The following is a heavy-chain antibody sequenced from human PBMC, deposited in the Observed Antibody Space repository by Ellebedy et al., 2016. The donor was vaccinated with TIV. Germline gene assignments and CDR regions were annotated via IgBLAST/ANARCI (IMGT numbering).Heavy chain of an antibody. CDR3: AKDLMFFGVGEAFDM. V-gene: IGHV3-30*18. Sequence: GESLKISCAASEFTFNIYGMHWVRQAPGKGLEWVAVISYDGSNKYYADSVKGRFTTSRDNAKNTLYLQMNRLRAEDTAVYYCAKDLMFFGVGEAFDMWGQGTMVAVSS. J-gene: IGHJ3*02. CDR2: ISYDGSNK. D-gene: IGHD3/OR15-3a*01. CDR1: EFTFNIYG.